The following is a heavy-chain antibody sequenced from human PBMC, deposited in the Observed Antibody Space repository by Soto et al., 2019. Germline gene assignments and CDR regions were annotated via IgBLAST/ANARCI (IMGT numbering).Heavy chain of an antibody. CDR3: ASSSSSWYDDY. CDR1: GFTFSSYA. Sequence: GGSLRLSCAASGFTFSSYAMHWVRQAPGKGLEWVAVISYDGSNKYYADSVKGRFTISRDNSKNTLYLQMNSLRAEDTAVYYCASSSSSWYDDYWGQGXLVTVYS. V-gene: IGHV3-30-3*01. D-gene: IGHD6-13*01. J-gene: IGHJ4*02. CDR2: ISYDGSNK.